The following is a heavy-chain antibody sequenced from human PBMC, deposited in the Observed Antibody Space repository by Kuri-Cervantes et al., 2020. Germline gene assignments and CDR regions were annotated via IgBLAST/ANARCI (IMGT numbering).Heavy chain of an antibody. J-gene: IGHJ4*02. CDR2: INPNSGGA. CDR3: ARDSRAYFDY. V-gene: IGHV1-2*04. Sequence: ASVKVSCKASGYTFTGYYMHWVRQAPGQGLEWMGWINPNSGGANYAQKFQGWVTMTRDTSISTAYMELRSLRSDDTAVYYCARDSRAYFDYWGQGTLVTVSS. CDR1: GYTFTGYY.